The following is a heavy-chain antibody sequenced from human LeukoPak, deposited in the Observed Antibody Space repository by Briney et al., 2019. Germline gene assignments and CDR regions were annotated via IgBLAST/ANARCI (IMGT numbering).Heavy chain of an antibody. J-gene: IGHJ4*02. CDR3: ARDFNKAMVRGVIKE. D-gene: IGHD3-10*01. CDR2: IWYDGSNK. CDR1: GFTFSSYG. V-gene: IGHV3-33*01. Sequence: GGSLRLSCAASGFTFSSYGMHWVRQAPGKGLEWVAVIWYDGSNKYYADSVKGRFTISRDNSKNTLYLQMNSLRAEDTAVYYCARDFNKAMVRGVIKEWGQGTLVAVSS.